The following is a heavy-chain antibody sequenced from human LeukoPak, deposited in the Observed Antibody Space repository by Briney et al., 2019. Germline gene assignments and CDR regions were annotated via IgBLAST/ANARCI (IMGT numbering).Heavy chain of an antibody. Sequence: PSETLSLTSSVSGDSLSSGRSYWAWIRQPPGKGLEWIGTIYYNGRTYYNPSLKSRVSISIDTSKGLFSMNLTSVTAADTAFYFCARHKGGGAHSFDHWSQGALVTVSS. J-gene: IGHJ4*02. CDR1: GDSLSSGRSY. V-gene: IGHV4-39*01. D-gene: IGHD2-15*01. CDR2: IYYNGRT. CDR3: ARHKGGGAHSFDH.